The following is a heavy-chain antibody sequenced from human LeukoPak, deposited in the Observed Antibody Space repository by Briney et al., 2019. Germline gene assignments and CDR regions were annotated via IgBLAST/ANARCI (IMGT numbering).Heavy chain of an antibody. CDR3: AREWEGYSSSSSGDY. CDR2: INPNSGGT. V-gene: IGHV1-2*02. CDR1: GYTFTGYY. J-gene: IGHJ4*02. D-gene: IGHD6-6*01. Sequence: GASVKVSCKASGYTFTGYYMHWVRQAPGQGLEWMGWINPNSGGTNYAQKFQGRVTMTRDTSISTAYMELSRLRSDDTAVYYCAREWEGYSSSSSGDYWGQGTLVTVSS.